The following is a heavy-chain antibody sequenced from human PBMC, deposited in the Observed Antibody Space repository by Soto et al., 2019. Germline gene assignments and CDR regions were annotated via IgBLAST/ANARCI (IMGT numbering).Heavy chain of an antibody. V-gene: IGHV3-11*05. Sequence: QVPLVESGGGLVKPGGSLRLSCATSGFSFSDYYMSWIRQAPGKGLEWVSYISTSSSYRNYADSVKGRFTISRDNAKNSLYLQMNSLRAEDTAVYYCVRVVRGSGDYWGQGTLVTVSP. CDR3: VRVVRGSGDY. J-gene: IGHJ4*02. D-gene: IGHD2-15*01. CDR2: ISTSSSYR. CDR1: GFSFSDYY.